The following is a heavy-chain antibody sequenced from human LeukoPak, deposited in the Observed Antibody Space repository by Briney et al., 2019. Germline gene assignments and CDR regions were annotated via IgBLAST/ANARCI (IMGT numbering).Heavy chain of an antibody. D-gene: IGHD3-22*01. J-gene: IGHJ4*02. CDR3: GSLTVVAKDH. CDR1: GFSFSTHW. V-gene: IGHV3-74*01. Sequence: GGSLRLSCAASGFSFSTHWMHWVRQAPGKGLVYVAQINSDGSATAYADSVKGRFTISRDNAKNTLYLEMISLRAEDTAVYYCGSLTVVAKDHWGQGTLVTVSS. CDR2: INSDGSAT.